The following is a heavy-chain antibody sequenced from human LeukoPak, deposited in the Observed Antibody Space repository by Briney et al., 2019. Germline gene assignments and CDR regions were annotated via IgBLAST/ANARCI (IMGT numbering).Heavy chain of an antibody. CDR1: GFTFSSYA. J-gene: IGHJ4*02. CDR3: AKGYGDYVDY. CDR2: MSGSGGST. V-gene: IGHV3-23*01. D-gene: IGHD4-17*01. Sequence: GGSLRLSCAASGFTFSSYAMSWVRQAPGKGLEWVSAMSGSGGSTYYANSVKGRLTSSRDNSKNTLYLQMNNLRAEDMTVYYYAKGYGDYVDYWGQGTLVTVSS.